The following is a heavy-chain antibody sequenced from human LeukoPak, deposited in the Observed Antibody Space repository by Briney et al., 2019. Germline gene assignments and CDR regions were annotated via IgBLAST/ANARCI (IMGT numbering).Heavy chain of an antibody. D-gene: IGHD3-9*01. CDR3: AKWGDYDILTGYYDSDY. J-gene: IGHJ4*02. Sequence: VASLRLSCAASVFTFSNYAMSSVRQAPGKGLEWVSAVSGRDDSTYYADSVKGRFTISRDNSKNTLYLQMSSLRAEETAVYYCAKWGDYDILTGYYDSDYWGQGTLVTVSS. V-gene: IGHV3-23*01. CDR2: VSGRDDST. CDR1: VFTFSNYA.